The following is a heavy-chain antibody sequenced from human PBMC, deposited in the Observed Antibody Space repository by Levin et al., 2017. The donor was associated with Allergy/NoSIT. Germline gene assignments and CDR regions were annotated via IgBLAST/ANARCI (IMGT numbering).Heavy chain of an antibody. CDR1: GFTFPNYY. D-gene: IGHD5-24*01. V-gene: IGHV3-23*01. Sequence: PGESLKISCVASGFTFPNYYMNWVRQAPGKGLEWVSGISGSGHETHYADSVKGRFTISRDNSRKTLFLHMSSLSAEDTALYYCAKRRRDGHNSDIDYWGQGTLVTVSS. CDR2: ISGSGHET. J-gene: IGHJ4*02. CDR3: AKRRRDGHNSDIDY.